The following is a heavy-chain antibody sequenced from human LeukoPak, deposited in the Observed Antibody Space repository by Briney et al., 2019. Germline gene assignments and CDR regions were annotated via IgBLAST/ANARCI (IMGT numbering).Heavy chain of an antibody. V-gene: IGHV4-38-2*02. J-gene: IGHJ4*02. CDR3: ATGGGEEWRFDY. CDR2: IYHSGST. Sequence: SETLSLTCTVSGYSISSGYYWGWIRQPPGKGLEWIGSIYHSGSTYYNPSLKSRVTISVDTSKNQFSLKLSSVTAADTAVYYCATGGGEEWRFDYWGQGTLVTVSS. CDR1: GYSISSGYY. D-gene: IGHD3-3*01.